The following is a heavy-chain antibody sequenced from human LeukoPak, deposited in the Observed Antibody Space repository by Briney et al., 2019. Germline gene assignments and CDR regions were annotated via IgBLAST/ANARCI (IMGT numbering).Heavy chain of an antibody. CDR1: GFTFRSYS. Sequence: PGGSLRLSCVASGFTFRSYSMNWVRQAPGKGLEWVSHITSSGTTINYADSVRGRFTISRDNSKNTLYLQMNSLRAEDTAVYYCAKDSRGYSYGFDYWGQGTLVTVSS. CDR2: ITSSGTTI. CDR3: AKDSRGYSYGFDY. D-gene: IGHD5-18*01. V-gene: IGHV3-48*01. J-gene: IGHJ4*02.